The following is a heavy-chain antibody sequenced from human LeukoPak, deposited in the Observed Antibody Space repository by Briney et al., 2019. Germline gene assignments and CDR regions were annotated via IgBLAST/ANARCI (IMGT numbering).Heavy chain of an antibody. J-gene: IGHJ4*02. CDR1: GFTFSSCW. D-gene: IGHD1-1*01. CDR3: ARDGGTGIPFDY. Sequence: PGGSLRLSCAASGFTFSSCWMSWVRQAPGKGLEWVANIGQDGSDKYYVDSVKGRFTISRDNAKNSLYLQMNSLRAEDTAIYYCARDGGTGIPFDYWGQGTLVTVSS. V-gene: IGHV3-7*01. CDR2: IGQDGSDK.